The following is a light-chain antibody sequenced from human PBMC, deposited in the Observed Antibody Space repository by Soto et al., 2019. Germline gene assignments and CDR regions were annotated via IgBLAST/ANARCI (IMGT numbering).Light chain of an antibody. CDR2: HAS. CDR1: QSISNW. J-gene: IGKJ1*01. CDR3: QQYNSYS. V-gene: IGKV1-5*01. Sequence: DIQMTQSPSTLPASVGDRVTITCRASQSISNWLAWYPQKPGTAPKVLIYHASNLQSGFPSRFSGSGSGTEFTLTISSPQPDDLATYYCQQYNSYSFGQGTKVEIK.